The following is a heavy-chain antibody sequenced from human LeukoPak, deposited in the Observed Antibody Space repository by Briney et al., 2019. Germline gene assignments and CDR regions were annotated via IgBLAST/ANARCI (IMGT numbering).Heavy chain of an antibody. V-gene: IGHV7-4-1*02. CDR2: INTNTGNP. CDR1: GYTFTSYA. D-gene: IGHD3-3*01. J-gene: IGHJ4*02. Sequence: ASVKVSCKASGYTFTSYAMNWVRQAPGQGLEWMGWINTNTGNPTYAQGFTGRFVFSLDTSVSTAYLQISSLKAEDTAVYYCARGPPNYDFWSGYFGLDYWGQGTLVTVSS. CDR3: ARGPPNYDFWSGYFGLDY.